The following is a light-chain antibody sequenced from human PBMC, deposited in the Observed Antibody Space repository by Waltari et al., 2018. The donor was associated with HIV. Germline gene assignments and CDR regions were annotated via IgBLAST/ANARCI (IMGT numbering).Light chain of an antibody. CDR2: SNN. CDR1: SSNIGSNT. Sequence: QSVLTQPPSASGTPGQRVTISCSGSSSNIGSNTVNWYQQLPGTAPKLPIYSNNQRPSGVPDRFAGSKSGTSAPLAISGRQSEDEADYYCAAWDDSLNGWVFGGGTKLTVL. CDR3: AAWDDSLNGWV. V-gene: IGLV1-44*01. J-gene: IGLJ3*02.